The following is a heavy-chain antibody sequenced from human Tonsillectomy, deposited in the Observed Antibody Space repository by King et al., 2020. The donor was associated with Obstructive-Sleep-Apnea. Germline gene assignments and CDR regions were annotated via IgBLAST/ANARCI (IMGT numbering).Heavy chain of an antibody. J-gene: IGHJ6*02. CDR3: ARGGRYSWGGMDV. D-gene: IGHD5-12*01. CDR2: INSDGSST. CDR1: GFTFSSYW. Sequence: VQLVESGGDLVQPGGSLRVSCAASGFTFSSYWMHWVRQAPGKGLVWVSRINSDGSSTTYADSVKGRCTSSRDNAKNTLYLQMNSLRVEDTAVYFCARGGRYSWGGMDVWGQGTTVTVSS. V-gene: IGHV3-74*01.